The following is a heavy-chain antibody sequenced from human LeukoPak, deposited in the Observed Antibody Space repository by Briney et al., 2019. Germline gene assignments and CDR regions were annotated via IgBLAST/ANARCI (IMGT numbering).Heavy chain of an antibody. J-gene: IGHJ4*02. V-gene: IGHV3-30*02. D-gene: IGHD5-12*01. Sequence: GGSLRLSCAASGFTFSSYGMHWVRQAPGKGLEWVAFIRFDGSTKYYADSVEGRFTISRDNPKNTVYLQMNSLRADDTAVYYCAKGGFSGYDRAYFDYWGQGTLVTVSS. CDR1: GFTFSSYG. CDR2: IRFDGSTK. CDR3: AKGGFSGYDRAYFDY.